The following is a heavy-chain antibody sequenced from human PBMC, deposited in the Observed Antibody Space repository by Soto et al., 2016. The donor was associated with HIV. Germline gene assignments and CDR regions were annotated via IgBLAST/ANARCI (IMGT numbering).Heavy chain of an antibody. CDR1: GYTFSRFG. J-gene: IGHJ3*02. Sequence: QVQLVQSGTEVKKPGASVRVSCKASGYTFSRFGINWVRQAPGQGLEWMGVIIPMFDTTNYAQNFQDRVTITADESTSTAYMELNSLRFDDTAVYYCARGSVLSAFDIWGQGTMVIVSS. CDR2: IIPMFDTT. V-gene: IGHV1-69*01. CDR3: ARGSVLSAFDI.